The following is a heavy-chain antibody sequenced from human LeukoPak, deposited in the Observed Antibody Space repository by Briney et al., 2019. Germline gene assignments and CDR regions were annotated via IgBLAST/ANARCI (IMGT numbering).Heavy chain of an antibody. V-gene: IGHV3-30*02. CDR3: AKDVWYYGSGIDHFDY. J-gene: IGHJ4*02. CDR1: GFTFSSYG. D-gene: IGHD3-10*01. Sequence: GGSLRLSCAASGFTFSSYGMHWVRQAPGKGLERVAFIRYDGSNKYYADSVKGRFTISRDNSKNTLYLQMNSLRAEDTAVYYCAKDVWYYGSGIDHFDYWGQGTLVTVSS. CDR2: IRYDGSNK.